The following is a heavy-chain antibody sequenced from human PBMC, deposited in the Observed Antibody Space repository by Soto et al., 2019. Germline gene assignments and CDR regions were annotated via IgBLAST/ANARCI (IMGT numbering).Heavy chain of an antibody. CDR3: AKGLIGGYSYAGANLFDY. D-gene: IGHD5-18*01. J-gene: IGHJ4*02. V-gene: IGHV3-23*01. CDR1: GFTFSSYA. Sequence: GGSLRLSCAASGFTFSSYAMSWVRQAPGKGLEWVSAISGSGGSTYYADSVKGRFTISRDNSKNTLYLQMNSLRAEDTAVYYCAKGLIGGYSYAGANLFDYWGQGTLVTVSS. CDR2: ISGSGGST.